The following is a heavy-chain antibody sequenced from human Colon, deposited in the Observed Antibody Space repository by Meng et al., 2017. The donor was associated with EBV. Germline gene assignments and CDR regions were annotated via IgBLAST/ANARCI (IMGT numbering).Heavy chain of an antibody. CDR1: GSAFTAYA. CDR3: ARGWSRDGYNTPDY. CDR2: INAGNGKT. V-gene: IGHV1-3*01. J-gene: IGHJ4*02. D-gene: IGHD5-24*01. Sequence: VQLVQSGAEVKKPGASVNISCKASGSAFTAYAMHWVRQAPGQGLEWMGWINAGNGKTKYSQNFQGRVTIATDTSATTVYMDLSSLRSEDTALYYCARGWSRDGYNTPDYWGQGTLVTVSS.